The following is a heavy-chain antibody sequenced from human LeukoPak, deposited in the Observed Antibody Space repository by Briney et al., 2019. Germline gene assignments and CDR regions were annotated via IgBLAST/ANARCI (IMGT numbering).Heavy chain of an antibody. CDR1: GFTFTNYW. D-gene: IGHD5-18*01. V-gene: IGHV3-7*01. Sequence: PGGSLRLSCVASGFTFTNYWMSWVRQVPGKGLEWVANIKQDGSEELYADSVRGRYTISRDNAKNPLYLQMNSLRAEDTAVYHCARGYSYGLAPFDYWGQGTLVSVSS. J-gene: IGHJ4*02. CDR3: ARGYSYGLAPFDY. CDR2: IKQDGSEE.